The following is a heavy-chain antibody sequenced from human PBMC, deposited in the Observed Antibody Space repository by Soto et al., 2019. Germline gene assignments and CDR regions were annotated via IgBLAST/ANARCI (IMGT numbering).Heavy chain of an antibody. J-gene: IGHJ5*02. CDR1: ADTLTSYY. CDR3: VRSSGGVFGIVVAGSNWLAP. Sequence: ASVNVSCKAPADTLTSYYIHWVRQAPGHGLEWMGIIKPNGGSTRFAQTFQGRITMNTDTSNSTVYIELRSLRSEDTAVYCCVRSSGGVFGIVVAGSNWLAPWGQGSLVTVSS. D-gene: IGHD3-16*02. CDR2: IKPNGGST. V-gene: IGHV1-46*01.